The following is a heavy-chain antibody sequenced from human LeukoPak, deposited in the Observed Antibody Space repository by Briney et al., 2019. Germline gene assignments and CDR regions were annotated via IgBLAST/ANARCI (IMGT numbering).Heavy chain of an antibody. D-gene: IGHD3-10*01. J-gene: IGHJ4*02. V-gene: IGHV3-23*01. CDR2: IRGSGSST. CDR1: GFTFTTYT. Sequence: TGGSLRLSCTASGFTFTTYTMSWVRQAPGKWLEWVSLIRGSGSSTYYADSVKGRFSISRDNPKNTLYLQMNSLRAEDTAVYYCAKGRSGSLPRTAFDYWGQGTLVTVSS. CDR3: AKGRSGSLPRTAFDY.